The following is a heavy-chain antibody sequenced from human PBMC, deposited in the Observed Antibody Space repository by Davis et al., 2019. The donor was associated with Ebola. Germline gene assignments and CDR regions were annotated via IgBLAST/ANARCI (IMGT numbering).Heavy chain of an antibody. Sequence: GESLKISCAASGFTFSGSAMHWVRQASGKGLEWVGRIRSKANSYATAYAASVKGRFTISRDDSKNTAYLQMNSLKTEDTSVYYCTSSYVSSSGDYWGQGTLVTVSS. J-gene: IGHJ4*02. CDR3: TSSYVSSSGDY. CDR1: GFTFSGSA. V-gene: IGHV3-73*01. CDR2: IRSKANSYAT. D-gene: IGHD6-6*01.